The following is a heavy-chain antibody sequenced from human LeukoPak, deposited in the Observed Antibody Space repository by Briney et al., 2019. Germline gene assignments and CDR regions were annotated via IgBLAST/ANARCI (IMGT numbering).Heavy chain of an antibody. CDR1: GFTFSSYW. CDR3: ARGIQVPRFLEWLPPREDAFDI. V-gene: IGHV3-7*01. D-gene: IGHD3-3*01. Sequence: GGSLRLSCAASGFTFSSYWMSWVRQAPGKGLEWVANIKQDGSEKYYVDSVEGRFTISRDNAKNSLYLQMNSLRAEDTAVYYCARGIQVPRFLEWLPPREDAFDIWGQGTMVTVSS. CDR2: IKQDGSEK. J-gene: IGHJ3*02.